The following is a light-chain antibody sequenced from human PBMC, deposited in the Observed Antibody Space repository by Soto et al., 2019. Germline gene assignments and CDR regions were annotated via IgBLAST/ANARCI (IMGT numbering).Light chain of an antibody. J-gene: IGLJ3*02. CDR1: TGPVTSGHY. V-gene: IGLV7-46*01. Sequence: QAVVTQEPSLTVSPGGTVTLTCGSSTGPVTSGHYTYWFQQKPGQAPRTLIYDTTNKHSSIPARFSGSLLGDKAALTLSGAQPEAEADYYCFLSFGGTSVFGGGTNVTVL. CDR2: DTT. CDR3: FLSFGGTSV.